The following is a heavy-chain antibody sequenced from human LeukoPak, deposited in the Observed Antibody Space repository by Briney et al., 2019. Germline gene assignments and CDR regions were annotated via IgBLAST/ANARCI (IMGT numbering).Heavy chain of an antibody. D-gene: IGHD1-26*01. V-gene: IGHV3-33*08. Sequence: PGRSLRLSYEASGFSFSDSGMHWVRQAPGKGLEWVAVLWSDERIKYYADPVKGRFTISRDNSRKTVWLQMDSLTVEDTALYYCATEGPDGTYSYFHHWGQGTLVIVSS. CDR2: LWSDERIK. CDR1: GFSFSDSG. J-gene: IGHJ4*02. CDR3: ATEGPDGTYSYFHH.